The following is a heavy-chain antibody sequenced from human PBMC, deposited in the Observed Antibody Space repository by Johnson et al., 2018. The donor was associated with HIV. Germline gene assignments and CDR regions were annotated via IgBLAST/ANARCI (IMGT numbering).Heavy chain of an antibody. CDR3: AKERRAPRAFDI. CDR1: GFTVSSNY. CDR2: IYSGGST. J-gene: IGHJ3*02. V-gene: IGHV3-66*01. Sequence: VQLVESGGGLVQPGGSLRLSCAASGFTVSSNYMSWVRQAPGKGLEWVSVIYSGGSTYYAASVNGRFTISSDNSKSTFFLQMNSLTPEDTGVYYCAKERRAPRAFDIWGQGTMVTVSS. D-gene: IGHD1-26*01.